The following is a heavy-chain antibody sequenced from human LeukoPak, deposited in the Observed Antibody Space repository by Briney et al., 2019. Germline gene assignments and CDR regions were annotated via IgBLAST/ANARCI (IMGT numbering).Heavy chain of an antibody. CDR1: GYTFTDYY. CDR2: VDPEDGET. CDR3: AREAPYSSDDY. V-gene: IGHV1-69-2*01. D-gene: IGHD6-25*01. J-gene: IGHJ4*02. Sequence: ASVKISCKASGYTFTDYYMHWVQQAPGKGLEWMGRVDPEDGETIYAEKFQGRVTMTEDTSTDTAYMELRSLKSDDTAVYYCAREAPYSSDDYWGQGTPVTVSS.